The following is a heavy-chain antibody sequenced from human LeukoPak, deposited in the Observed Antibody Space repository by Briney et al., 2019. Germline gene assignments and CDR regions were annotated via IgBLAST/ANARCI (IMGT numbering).Heavy chain of an antibody. CDR1: GGSFSSYY. CDR3: ARLLLGTSDAFDI. D-gene: IGHD7-27*01. CDR2: IYYSGST. V-gene: IGHV4-59*01. Sequence: SETLSLTCAVYGGSFSSYYWSWIRQPPGKGLEWIGYIYYSGSTNYNPSLKSRVTISVDTSKNQFSLKLSSVTAADTAVYYCARLLLGTSDAFDIWGQGTMVTVSS. J-gene: IGHJ3*02.